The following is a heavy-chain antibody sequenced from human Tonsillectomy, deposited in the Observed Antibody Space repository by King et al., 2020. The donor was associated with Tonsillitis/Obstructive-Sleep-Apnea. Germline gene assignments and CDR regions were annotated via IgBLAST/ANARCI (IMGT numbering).Heavy chain of an antibody. D-gene: IGHD3-9*01. Sequence: VQLQQWGAGLLKPSETLSLTCAVYGGSFSGYYWSWLRQPPGKGLEWIGEINHSGSTNYNPSLKSRVTISVDTSKNQFSLKLSSVTAADTAVYYCARDRLNDILDAFDIWGQGTMVTVSS. V-gene: IGHV4-34*01. CDR3: ARDRLNDILDAFDI. CDR1: GGSFSGYY. J-gene: IGHJ3*02. CDR2: INHSGST.